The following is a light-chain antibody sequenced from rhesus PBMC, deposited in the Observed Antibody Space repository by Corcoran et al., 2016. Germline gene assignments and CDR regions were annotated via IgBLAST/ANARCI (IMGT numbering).Light chain of an antibody. CDR2: GAA. V-gene: IGKV1-28*03. J-gene: IGKJ4*01. Sequence: DIQMTQSPSSLSASVGDTVTITCRASQDISNFLSWFQQKPGKAPKLLIYGAASVESGVPSRFSGSGSGTDFTLTISSLQPTDFAVYYCLQHYSYPLTFGGGTEVEL. CDR3: LQHYSYPLT. CDR1: QDISNF.